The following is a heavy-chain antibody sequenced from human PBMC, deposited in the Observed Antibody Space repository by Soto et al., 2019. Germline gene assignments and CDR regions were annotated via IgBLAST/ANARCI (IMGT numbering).Heavy chain of an antibody. CDR1: GGSISSYY. J-gene: IGHJ4*02. CDR3: AREGSTVPTPFDY. D-gene: IGHD4-17*01. Sequence: SETLSLTCTVSGGSISSYYWSWIRQPPGKGLEWIGYIYYSGSTNYNPSLKSRVTISVDTSKNQFSLKLSSVTAADTAVYYCAREGSTVPTPFDYWGQGTLVTVSS. V-gene: IGHV4-59*01. CDR2: IYYSGST.